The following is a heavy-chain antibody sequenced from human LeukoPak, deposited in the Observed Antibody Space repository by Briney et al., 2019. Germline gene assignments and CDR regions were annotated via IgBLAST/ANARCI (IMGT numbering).Heavy chain of an antibody. J-gene: IGHJ4*02. CDR2: IFYRGNT. V-gene: IGHV4-39*07. Sequence: PSETLSLTCTVSGGSITSSTYYWGWIRQSPGKGLEWIGSIFYRGNTYYNPSLQSRVTISIDTSKSQFSLKLSPVTAADTAVYYCARLRNDYVWGSYRRPGPFDYWGQGTLVTVSS. D-gene: IGHD3-16*02. CDR3: ARLRNDYVWGSYRRPGPFDY. CDR1: GGSITSSTYY.